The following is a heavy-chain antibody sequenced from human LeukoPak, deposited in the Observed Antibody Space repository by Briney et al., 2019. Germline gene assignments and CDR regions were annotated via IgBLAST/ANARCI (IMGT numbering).Heavy chain of an antibody. V-gene: IGHV3-23*01. CDR2: ISGSGSDT. CDR1: GLTFTNYG. Sequence: GGSLKLSCAASGLTFTNYGMTWVRQAPGKGLEWVSSISGSGSDTYYADSVKGRFTISRDNSKNTLYVQMVSLRAEDMAIYYCAGSSGWWAHDYWGQGTLVTVSS. CDR3: AGSSGWWAHDY. D-gene: IGHD6-19*01. J-gene: IGHJ4*02.